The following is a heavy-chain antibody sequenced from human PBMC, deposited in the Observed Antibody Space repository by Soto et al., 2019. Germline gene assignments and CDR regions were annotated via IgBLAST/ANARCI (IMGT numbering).Heavy chain of an antibody. Sequence: SETLSLTCTVSGGSISSYYWSWIQQPPGKGLEWIGYMYYGGRTNYNPSLKSRVTISVDTSKMQVSLKLSSVTAADTAVYFCARGTPSPLIVRSSRRPRFAPWGQGTLVTVSS. V-gene: IGHV4-59*08. D-gene: IGHD1-26*01. CDR2: MYYGGRT. CDR3: ARGTPSPLIVRSSRRPRFAP. J-gene: IGHJ5*02. CDR1: GGSISSYY.